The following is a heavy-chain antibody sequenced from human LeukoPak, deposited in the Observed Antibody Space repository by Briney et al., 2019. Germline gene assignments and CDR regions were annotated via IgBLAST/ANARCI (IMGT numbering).Heavy chain of an antibody. CDR3: ATSTSSGYYVRFDY. V-gene: IGHV1-24*01. J-gene: IGHJ4*02. CDR1: GYTLTELS. Sequence: ASVKVSCKVSGYTLTELSMHWVRQAPGKGLEWMGGFDPEDGETIYAQKFQGRVTMTEDTSTDTAYMELSSVRSEDTAVYYCATSTSSGYYVRFDYWGQGTLVTVSS. D-gene: IGHD3-22*01. CDR2: FDPEDGET.